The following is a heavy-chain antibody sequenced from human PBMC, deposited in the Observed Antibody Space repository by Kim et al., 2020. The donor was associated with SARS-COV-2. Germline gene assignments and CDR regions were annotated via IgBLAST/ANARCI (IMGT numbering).Heavy chain of an antibody. Sequence: ASVKVSCKASGYTFTSYGISWVRQAPGQGLEWMGWISAYNGNTNYAQKLQGRVTMTTDTSTSTAYMELRSLRSDDTAVYYCARDPPYDCSGGSCYSGGDYWGQGTLVTVSS. CDR3: ARDPPYDCSGGSCYSGGDY. CDR1: GYTFTSYG. D-gene: IGHD2-15*01. V-gene: IGHV1-18*04. CDR2: ISAYNGNT. J-gene: IGHJ4*02.